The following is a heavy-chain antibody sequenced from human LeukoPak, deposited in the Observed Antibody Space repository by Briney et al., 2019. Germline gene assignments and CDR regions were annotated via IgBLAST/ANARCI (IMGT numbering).Heavy chain of an antibody. Sequence: ASVKVSCKASGYTFTSYDINWVRQATGQGIEWMGWMNPNSGYTGYAQKFQGRVTMTRNTSISTAYMELSSLRSEDTALYYCARARTASGLGGYWGQGTLVTVSS. V-gene: IGHV1-8*01. CDR3: ARARTASGLGGY. CDR2: MNPNSGYT. D-gene: IGHD3-16*01. J-gene: IGHJ4*02. CDR1: GYTFTSYD.